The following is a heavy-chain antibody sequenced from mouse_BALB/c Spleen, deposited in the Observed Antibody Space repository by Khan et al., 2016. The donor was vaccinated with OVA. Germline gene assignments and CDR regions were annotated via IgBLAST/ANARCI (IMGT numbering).Heavy chain of an antibody. CDR2: ISYSGST. Sequence: EVQLQESGPSLVKPSQTLSLTCSVTGDSFTSCYWSWIRKFPGNELEYMGYISYSGSTYYNPYLKSRNSITRDTSKNQCYLQLKSVTTEDTSTYYFARRDGLRWYFDVWGAGTTVTVSS. D-gene: IGHD2-3*01. V-gene: IGHV3-8*02. CDR3: ARRDGLRWYFDV. CDR1: GDSFTSCY. J-gene: IGHJ1*01.